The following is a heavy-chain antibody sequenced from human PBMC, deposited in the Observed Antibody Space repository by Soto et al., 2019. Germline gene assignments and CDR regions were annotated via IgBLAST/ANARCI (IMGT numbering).Heavy chain of an antibody. CDR3: ARDLKLMNWNVPIDYFDY. J-gene: IGHJ4*02. CDR2: ISAYNGNT. CDR1: GYTFTSYG. D-gene: IGHD1-1*01. V-gene: IGHV1-18*01. Sequence: ASVKVSCKASGYTFTSYGISWARQAPGQGLEWMGWISAYNGNTNYAQKLQGRVTMTTDTSTSTAYMELRSLRSDDTAVYYCARDLKLMNWNVPIDYFDYWGQGTLVNVSS.